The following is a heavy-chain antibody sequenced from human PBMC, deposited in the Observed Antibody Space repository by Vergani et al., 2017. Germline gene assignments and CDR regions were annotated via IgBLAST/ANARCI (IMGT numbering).Heavy chain of an antibody. CDR2: IIPIFGTA. Sequence: QVQLVQSGAEVKKPGSSVKVSCKASGGTFSSYAISWVRQAPGQGLEWMGGIIPIFGTANYAQKFQGRVTITADESTSTAYMELSSLRSEDTAVYYCARARFKLEARIDNLPYYYYYYMDVWGKGTTVTVSS. CDR1: GGTFSSYA. CDR3: ARARFKLEARIDNLPYYYYYYMDV. J-gene: IGHJ6*03. V-gene: IGHV1-69*01. D-gene: IGHD1-1*01.